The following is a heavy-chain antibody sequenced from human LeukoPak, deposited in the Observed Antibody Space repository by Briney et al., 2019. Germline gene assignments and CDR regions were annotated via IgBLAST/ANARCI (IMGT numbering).Heavy chain of an antibody. CDR3: ARARPQGYGDYVDAFDI. CDR2: INPSGGST. CDR1: GYTFTSYY. J-gene: IGHJ3*02. Sequence: ASVKVACKASGYTFTSYYMHWVRQAPGQGLEWMGIINPSGGSTSYAQKFQGRVTMTRDTSTSTVYMELSSLRSEDTAVYYCARARPQGYGDYVDAFDIWGQGTMVTVSS. D-gene: IGHD4-17*01. V-gene: IGHV1-46*01.